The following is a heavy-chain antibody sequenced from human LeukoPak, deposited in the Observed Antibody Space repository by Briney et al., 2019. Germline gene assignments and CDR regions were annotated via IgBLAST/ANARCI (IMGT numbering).Heavy chain of an antibody. CDR2: IFPADSDT. CDR3: ARHGGAGDGYLDY. J-gene: IGHJ4*02. V-gene: IGHV5-51*01. Sequence: GESLKISCKGSGYSFTSFWIGWVRQMPGKGLEWMGIIFPADSDTRCSPSFQGQVTFSADKSISTVYLQWSSLKASDTAMYYCARHGGAGDGYLDYWGQGTLVTVSS. D-gene: IGHD7-27*01. CDR1: GYSFTSFW.